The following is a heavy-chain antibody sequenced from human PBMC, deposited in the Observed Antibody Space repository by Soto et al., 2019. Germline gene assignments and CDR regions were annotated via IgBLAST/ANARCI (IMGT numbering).Heavy chain of an antibody. CDR3: VMVDNYVTPTPQDV. D-gene: IGHD3-16*01. J-gene: IGHJ6*02. CDR2: ISPYTGNT. Sequence: QVQLVQSRDEVKKPGASVKVSCKASGYIFVNYGIAWVRQAPGQGLEWMGWISPYTGNTHSATKVQGRLTMTTDTSTSTAYRDLGSLTSDDTAVYYCVMVDNYVTPTPQDVWGQGTTVTVSS. CDR1: GYIFVNYG. V-gene: IGHV1-18*01.